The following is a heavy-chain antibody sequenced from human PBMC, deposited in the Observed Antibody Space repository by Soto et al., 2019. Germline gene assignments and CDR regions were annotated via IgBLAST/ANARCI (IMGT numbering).Heavy chain of an antibody. Sequence: SETLSLTCAVYGGSFSGYYWSWIRQPPGKGLEWIGEINHSGSSNYNPSLKSRVTISVDTSKNQFSLKLSSVTAADTAVYYCARGPVDDYIWGNYRYTGVENHQFDCWGQGTLVTVSS. J-gene: IGHJ4*02. CDR1: GGSFSGYY. CDR2: INHSGSS. CDR3: ARGPVDDYIWGNYRYTGVENHQFDC. V-gene: IGHV4-34*01. D-gene: IGHD3-16*02.